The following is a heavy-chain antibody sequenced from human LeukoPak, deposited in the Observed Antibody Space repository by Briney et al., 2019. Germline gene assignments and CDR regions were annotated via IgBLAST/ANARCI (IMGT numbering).Heavy chain of an antibody. Sequence: TLTELSXXXXXXXXXKGLXXXXXXXXXDGETIYAQKFQGRVTMTEDTSTDTAYMELSSLRSEDTAVYYCATAKSVPYYYDSSGYYPPDYWGQGTLVTVSS. CDR1: TLTELS. J-gene: IGHJ4*02. CDR3: ATAKSVPYYYDSSGYYPPDY. D-gene: IGHD3-22*01. CDR2: XXXXDGET. V-gene: IGHV1-24*01.